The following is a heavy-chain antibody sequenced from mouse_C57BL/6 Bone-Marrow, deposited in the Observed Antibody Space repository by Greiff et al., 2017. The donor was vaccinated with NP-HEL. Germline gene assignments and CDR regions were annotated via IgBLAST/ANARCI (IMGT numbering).Heavy chain of an antibody. Sequence: QVQLNESGAELVRPGTSVKMSCKASGYTFTNYWIGWAKQRPGHGLEWIGDIYPGGGYTNYNEKFKGKATLTADKSSSTAYMQFSSLTSEDSAIYYCARYGSSPYWYFDVWGTGTTVTVSS. CDR1: GYTFTNYW. CDR3: ARYGSSPYWYFDV. V-gene: IGHV1-63*01. J-gene: IGHJ1*03. CDR2: IYPGGGYT. D-gene: IGHD1-1*01.